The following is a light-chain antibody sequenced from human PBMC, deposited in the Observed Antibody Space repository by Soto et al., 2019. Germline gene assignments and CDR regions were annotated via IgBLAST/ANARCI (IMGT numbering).Light chain of an antibody. V-gene: IGLV2-14*01. CDR2: EVS. J-gene: IGLJ1*01. CDR1: SSDVGGYNY. Sequence: QSVLTQPASVSGSPGQSITISCTGTSSDVGGYNYVSWYQQHPGKAPKLLIYEVSNRPSGVSNRFSGSKSGNTASLTISGLQAEDEADYYCSSYTDISTYVFGTGTKV. CDR3: SSYTDISTYV.